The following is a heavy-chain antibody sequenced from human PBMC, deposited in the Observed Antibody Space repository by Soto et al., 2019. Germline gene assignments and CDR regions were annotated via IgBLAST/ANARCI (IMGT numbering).Heavy chain of an antibody. V-gene: IGHV4-31*03. D-gene: IGHD6-25*01. CDR3: ARLNSGWHQTFDS. Sequence: QVQLESSGPGLVKPSQTLSLTCTVSGGSISSVGYLWTWIRQHPAKGLEWIGHISYSGSTYFIPSLRSRLSMSVDTSKNQFSLNLTSVTVADTALYYCARLNSGWHQTFDSWGQGTLVTVSS. CDR2: ISYSGST. J-gene: IGHJ4*02. CDR1: GGSISSVGYL.